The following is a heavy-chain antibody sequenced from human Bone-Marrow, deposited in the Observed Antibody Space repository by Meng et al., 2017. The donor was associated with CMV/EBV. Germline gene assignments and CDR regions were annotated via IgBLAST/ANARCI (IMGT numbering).Heavy chain of an antibody. CDR1: GGSISSSNW. CDR2: IYHSGST. V-gene: IGHV4-4*02. J-gene: IGHJ4*02. Sequence: SETLSLTCAVSGGSISSSNWWSWVRQPPGKGLEWIGEIYHSGSTNYNPSLKSRVTISVDKSKNQFSLKLSSVTAADTAVYYCARDIYSGSYHPVGWGQGTLVTVSS. D-gene: IGHD1-26*01. CDR3: ARDIYSGSYHPVG.